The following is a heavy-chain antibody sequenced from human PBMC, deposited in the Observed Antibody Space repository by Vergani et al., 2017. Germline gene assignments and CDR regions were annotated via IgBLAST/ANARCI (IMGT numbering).Heavy chain of an antibody. CDR2: ISGSGGST. CDR1: GFTFSSYA. CDR3: VKDFFHGSSGLGYYMDV. Sequence: EVQLLESGGGLVQPGGSLRLSCAASGFTFSSYAMSWVRQAPGKGLEWVSAISGSGGSTYYADSVKGRSTISRDNSKNTLYLQLHNVRPDDTAVYYCVKDFFHGSSGLGYYMDVWGKGTTVIVSS. V-gene: IGHV3-23*01. D-gene: IGHD6-25*01. J-gene: IGHJ6*03.